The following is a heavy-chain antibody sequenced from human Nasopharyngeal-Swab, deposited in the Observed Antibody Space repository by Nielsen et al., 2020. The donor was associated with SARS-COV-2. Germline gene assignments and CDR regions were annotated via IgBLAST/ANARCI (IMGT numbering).Heavy chain of an antibody. Sequence: WIRQPPGKGPEWIGSIYYSGSTYYNPSLKSRVTISVDTSKNQFSLKLSSVTAAGTAVYYCASYPLTFGGVWGSDAFDIWGQGTMVTVSS. J-gene: IGHJ3*02. D-gene: IGHD3-16*01. V-gene: IGHV4-39*01. CDR2: IYYSGST. CDR3: ASYPLTFGGVWGSDAFDI.